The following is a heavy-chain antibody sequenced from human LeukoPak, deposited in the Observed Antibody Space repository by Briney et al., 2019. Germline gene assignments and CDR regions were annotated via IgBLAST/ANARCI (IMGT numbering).Heavy chain of an antibody. CDR3: ARGASDFDY. V-gene: IGHV3-11*05. CDR1: RFTLSDHY. Sequence: GGSLTLTCAASRFTLSDHYMTWIRQAPGKGLEWVSSISSSRASYTNYADSVRGRFTISTDIVGNSLYLQMDSLRAEDTAVYYCARGASDFDYCLQGSLVTVSS. CDR2: ISSSRASYT. J-gene: IGHJ4*02.